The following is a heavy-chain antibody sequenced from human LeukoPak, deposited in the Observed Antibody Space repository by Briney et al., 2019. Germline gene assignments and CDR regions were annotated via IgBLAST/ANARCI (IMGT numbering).Heavy chain of an antibody. D-gene: IGHD5-24*01. CDR2: ISSSSSYI. Sequence: GGSLRLSCAASGFTFSSYSMNWVRQAPGKGLEWVSSISSSSSYIYYADSVKGRFTISRDNAKNSLYLQMNSLRAEDTAVCYCARDRGDGYNSLDYWGQGTLVTVSS. CDR3: ARDRGDGYNSLDY. J-gene: IGHJ4*02. V-gene: IGHV3-21*01. CDR1: GFTFSSYS.